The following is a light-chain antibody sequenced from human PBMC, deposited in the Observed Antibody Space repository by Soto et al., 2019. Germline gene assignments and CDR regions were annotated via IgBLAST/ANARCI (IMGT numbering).Light chain of an antibody. CDR1: SSDVGGYNY. V-gene: IGLV2-14*01. J-gene: IGLJ2*01. Sequence: QSALTQPASVSGSLGQSITLSCTGTSSDVGGYNYVSWYQQHPGKDPKVVIFEVTKRHSGVSSRFSGSKSGNTASLTVSGRQAEDEGDDYCSSYTSSSTVLFGGGTKLTVL. CDR2: EVT. CDR3: SSYTSSSTVL.